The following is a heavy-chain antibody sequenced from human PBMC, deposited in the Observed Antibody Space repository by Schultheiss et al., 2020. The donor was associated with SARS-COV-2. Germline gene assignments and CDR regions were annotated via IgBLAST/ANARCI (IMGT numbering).Heavy chain of an antibody. CDR3: ARFIPGEKYGVDV. D-gene: IGHD3-10*01. CDR1: GFAFSDHY. CDR2: ISGSGGST. V-gene: IGHV3-23*01. J-gene: IGHJ6*02. Sequence: GGSLRLSCAASGFAFSDHYMTWIRQAPGKGLEWVSAISGSGGSTYYADSVKGRFTISRDNSKNTLYLQMNSLRAEDTAVYYCARFIPGEKYGVDVWGQGTTVTVSS.